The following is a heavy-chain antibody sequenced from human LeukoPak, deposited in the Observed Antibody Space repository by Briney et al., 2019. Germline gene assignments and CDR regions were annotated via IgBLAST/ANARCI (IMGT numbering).Heavy chain of an antibody. V-gene: IGHV3-33*01. Sequence: RRSLRLSCAATGFTFNHYGMHWVRQAPGKGLEWVAVIWSDGTNTYYTDSVKGRFTISRVDSEKTVYLQMKSLRPEDTGVYYCARDAQRGFDYSNSLQYWGQGTPVTVST. CDR3: ARDAQRGFDYSNSLQY. J-gene: IGHJ4*02. CDR1: GFTFNHYG. D-gene: IGHD4-11*01. CDR2: IWSDGTNT.